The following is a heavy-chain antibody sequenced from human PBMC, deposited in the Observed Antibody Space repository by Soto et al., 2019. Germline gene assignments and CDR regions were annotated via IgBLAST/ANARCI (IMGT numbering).Heavy chain of an antibody. CDR1: GYTFTSYY. CDR3: ARGKRQQLAHEGQCFDY. J-gene: IGHJ4*02. D-gene: IGHD6-13*01. Sequence: GASVKVSCKASGYTFTSYYMHWVRQAPGQGLEWMGIINPSGGSTSYAQKFQGRVTMTRDTSTSTVYMELSSLRSEDTAVYYCARGKRQQLAHEGQCFDYWGQGTLVTVSS. CDR2: INPSGGST. V-gene: IGHV1-46*01.